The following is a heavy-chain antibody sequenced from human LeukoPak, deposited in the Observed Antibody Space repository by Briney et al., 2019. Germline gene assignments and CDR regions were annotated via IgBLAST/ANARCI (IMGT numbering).Heavy chain of an antibody. Sequence: GGSLRLSCAASGFTFSSYGMSWVRQAPGKGLEWVSAISGSGGSTYYADSVKGRFTISRDNSKNTLYLQMNSLRAEDTAVYYCAKDVDCSSTSCYLFILGPQPTHFDYWGQGTLVTVSS. D-gene: IGHD2-2*01. CDR3: AKDVDCSSTSCYLFILGPQPTHFDY. CDR1: GFTFSSYG. J-gene: IGHJ4*02. CDR2: ISGSGGST. V-gene: IGHV3-23*01.